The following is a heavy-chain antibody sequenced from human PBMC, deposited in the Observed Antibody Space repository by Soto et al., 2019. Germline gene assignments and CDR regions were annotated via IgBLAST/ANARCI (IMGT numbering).Heavy chain of an antibody. D-gene: IGHD3-16*01. Sequence: QVQLVQSGADVKKPGSSVKVSCKTSGGSFGSSAISWVRQAPAQGLEWMGEIIPVFDKAHYAQNFQGRLTVTADDLTGTEFMELSSLTSADTAVYVGARLRCDWGDAFDLWGLGTFVTVSS. J-gene: IGHJ3*01. CDR1: GGSFGSSA. CDR3: ARLRCDWGDAFDL. CDR2: IIPVFDKA. V-gene: IGHV1-69*01.